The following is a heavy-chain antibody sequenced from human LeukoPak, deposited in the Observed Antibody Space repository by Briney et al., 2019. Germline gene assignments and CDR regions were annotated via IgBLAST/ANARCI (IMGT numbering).Heavy chain of an antibody. CDR3: ARLGITMIVAY. Sequence: PSETLSLTCTVSGGSISSYYWSWIRQPPGKGLEWIGYIYHSGSTNYNPSLKSRVTISVDTSKNQFSLKLSSVTAADTAVYYCARLGITMIVAYWGQGTLVTVSS. V-gene: IGHV4-59*08. CDR2: IYHSGST. J-gene: IGHJ4*02. CDR1: GGSISSYY. D-gene: IGHD3-22*01.